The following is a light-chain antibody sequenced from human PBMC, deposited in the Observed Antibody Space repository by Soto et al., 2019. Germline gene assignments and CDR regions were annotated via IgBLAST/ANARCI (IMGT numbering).Light chain of an antibody. Sequence: HSALTKPASVSGSPGQSITISCTGTSGDIGGYNYVSWYQQHPGKAPKLLISEVTNRPSGVSNRFSGSKSVNTASLTISGVQAEDEADYYCSSYTSDIAPVVFGGGTKVAVL. CDR3: SSYTSDIAPVV. J-gene: IGLJ2*01. CDR1: SGDIGGYNY. V-gene: IGLV2-14*01. CDR2: EVT.